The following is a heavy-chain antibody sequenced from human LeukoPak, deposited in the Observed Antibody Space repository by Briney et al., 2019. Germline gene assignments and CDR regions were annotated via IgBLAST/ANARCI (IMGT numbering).Heavy chain of an antibody. CDR1: GGSISSFY. V-gene: IGHV4-34*01. J-gene: IGHJ4*02. D-gene: IGHD3-22*01. CDR2: INHSGST. Sequence: SETLSLTCTVSGGSISSFYWSWIRRPPGKGLEWIGEINHSGSTNYNPSLKSRVTISVDTSKNQFSLKLSSVTAADTAVYYCASARFTNSSGYYSDYWGQGTLVTVSS. CDR3: ASARFTNSSGYYSDY.